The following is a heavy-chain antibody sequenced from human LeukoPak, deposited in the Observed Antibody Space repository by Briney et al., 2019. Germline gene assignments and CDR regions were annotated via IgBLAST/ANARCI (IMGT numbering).Heavy chain of an antibody. CDR1: GFTFSSYA. CDR2: ISGSGGST. Sequence: GGSLRLSCAASGFTFSSYAMSWVRQAPGKGLEWVSAISGSGGSTYYAGSVKGRFTISRDNSKNTLYLQMNSLRAEDTAVYYCAKDISLQGGWSLYFDYWGQGTLVTVSS. CDR3: AKDISLQGGWSLYFDY. J-gene: IGHJ4*02. V-gene: IGHV3-23*01. D-gene: IGHD6-19*01.